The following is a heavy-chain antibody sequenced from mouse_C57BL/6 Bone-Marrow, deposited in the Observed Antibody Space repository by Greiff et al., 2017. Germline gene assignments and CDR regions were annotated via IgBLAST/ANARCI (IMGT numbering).Heavy chain of an antibody. CDR3: ARGLTGGPFDY. CDR1: GFTFSSYG. J-gene: IGHJ2*01. V-gene: IGHV5-6*01. CDR2: ISSGGSYT. Sequence: EVKLMESGGDLVKPGGSLKLSCAASGFTFSSYGMSWVRQTPDKRLEWVATISSGGSYTYYPDSVKGRFTISRDNAKNTLYLQMSSLKSEDTAMYYCARGLTGGPFDYWGQGTTLTVSS. D-gene: IGHD4-1*01.